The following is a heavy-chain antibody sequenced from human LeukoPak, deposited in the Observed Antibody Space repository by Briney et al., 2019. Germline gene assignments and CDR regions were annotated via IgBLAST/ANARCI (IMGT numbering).Heavy chain of an antibody. D-gene: IGHD3-16*01. CDR1: GFSFSSYA. J-gene: IGHJ4*02. Sequence: GGSLRLSCAASGFSFSSYAMTWARQAPVKGLEWVSTISGDGTRTYYADSVKGRFTISRDNSKNTLYLEMSSLRVEDTAIYYCAKWPEGAMDYFDYWGQGTLVTVSS. CDR3: AKWPEGAMDYFDY. CDR2: ISGDGTRT. V-gene: IGHV3-23*01.